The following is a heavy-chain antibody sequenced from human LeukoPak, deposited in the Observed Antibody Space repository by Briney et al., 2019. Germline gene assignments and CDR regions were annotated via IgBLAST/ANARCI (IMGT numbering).Heavy chain of an antibody. Sequence: ASVKVSCKASGYTFTSYGISWVRPAPGQGLEWMGWISAYNGNTNYAQKLQGRVTMTTDTSTSTAYMELRSLRSDDTAVYYCARGGPFLEVRGVPSYNWCDPWGQGTLVTVSS. CDR1: GYTFTSYG. J-gene: IGHJ5*02. CDR2: ISAYNGNT. V-gene: IGHV1-18*01. CDR3: ARGGPFLEVRGVPSYNWCDP. D-gene: IGHD3-10*01.